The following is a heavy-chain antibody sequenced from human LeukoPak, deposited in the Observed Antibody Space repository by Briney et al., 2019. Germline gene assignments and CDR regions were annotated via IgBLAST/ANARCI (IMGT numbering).Heavy chain of an antibody. CDR3: ANRGGIEEANDY. D-gene: IGHD6-19*01. V-gene: IGHV4-30-2*01. Sequence: SETLSLTCAVSGGSISSGGYSWSWIRQPPGKGLEWIGYISHSGSTYYNPSLKSRVTISVDTSKNQFSLKLSSVTAADTAVYYCANRGGIEEANDYWGQGTLVTVSS. CDR1: GGSISSGGYS. CDR2: ISHSGST. J-gene: IGHJ4*02.